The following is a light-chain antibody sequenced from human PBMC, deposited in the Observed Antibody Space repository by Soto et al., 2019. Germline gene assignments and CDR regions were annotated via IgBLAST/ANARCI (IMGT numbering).Light chain of an antibody. Sequence: EIVLTQSPGTLSLSPGEIATLSFSASQSVSSSYLAWYQQKPGQAPRLLIYGASSRATGIPDRFSGSGSGTDFTLTISSLEPEDFAVYYCQQRSNWPQTFGQGTKVDIK. V-gene: IGKV3D-20*02. CDR2: GAS. CDR1: QSVSSSY. CDR3: QQRSNWPQT. J-gene: IGKJ1*01.